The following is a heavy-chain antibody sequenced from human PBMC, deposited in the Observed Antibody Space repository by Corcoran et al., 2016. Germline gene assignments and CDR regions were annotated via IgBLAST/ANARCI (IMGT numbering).Heavy chain of an antibody. V-gene: IGHV4-38-2*01. CDR3: VRHPNSWVDP. Sequence: QVQLQESGPGLVKPSETLYLTCAVSGYSITSGHFWGWVRQPPGKGLEWIANIYHSGNTFSNPSLKSRVTILVDTSKNQVSLKVNSVTAADTAIYYCVRHPNSWVDPWGHGSLVTVSS. CDR2: IYHSGNT. J-gene: IGHJ5*02. CDR1: GYSITSGHF.